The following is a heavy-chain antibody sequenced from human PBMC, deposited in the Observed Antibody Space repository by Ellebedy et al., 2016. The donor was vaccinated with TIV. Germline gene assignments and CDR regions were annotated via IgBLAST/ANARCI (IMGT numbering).Heavy chain of an antibody. D-gene: IGHD5-24*01. Sequence: ASVKVSCKTSGYTFDSYGVSWVRQAPGQGLEWIGWISAYTGNTDYAQKFHGRVTLTTDTTTSKAYMDLRSLRSDDTAVYYCARDWQDGGTWYFDNWGQGTLVTVSS. CDR3: ARDWQDGGTWYFDN. V-gene: IGHV1-18*01. J-gene: IGHJ4*02. CDR2: ISAYTGNT. CDR1: GYTFDSYG.